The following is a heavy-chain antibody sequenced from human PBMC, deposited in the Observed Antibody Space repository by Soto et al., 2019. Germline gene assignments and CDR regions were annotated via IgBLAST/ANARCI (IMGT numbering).Heavy chain of an antibody. Sequence: SETLSLTCTVSGGSISSYYWSWIRQPPGKGLEWIGYIYYSGSTNYNPSLKSRVTISVDTSKNQFSLKLSSVTAADTAVYYCARLREGYCSSTSCYADYYSYMDVWGKGTTVTVSS. CDR1: GGSISSYY. V-gene: IGHV4-59*08. CDR3: ARLREGYCSSTSCYADYYSYMDV. J-gene: IGHJ6*03. D-gene: IGHD2-2*01. CDR2: IYYSGST.